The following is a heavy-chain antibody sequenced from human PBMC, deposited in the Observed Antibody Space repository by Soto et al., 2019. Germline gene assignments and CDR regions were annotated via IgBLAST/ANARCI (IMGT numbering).Heavy chain of an antibody. CDR1: GGSISRNY. Sequence: SETLSLTYSVSGGSISRNYWTWIRQPLGKGLEWIGYVYNSGSTNYNPSLKSRVTISEDTSKSQFSLKVNSMTAADAAVYYCARDCREAVAGYHLDNWGPGISVTVSS. CDR3: ARDCREAVAGYHLDN. V-gene: IGHV4-59*01. J-gene: IGHJ4*02. CDR2: VYNSGST. D-gene: IGHD2-2*01.